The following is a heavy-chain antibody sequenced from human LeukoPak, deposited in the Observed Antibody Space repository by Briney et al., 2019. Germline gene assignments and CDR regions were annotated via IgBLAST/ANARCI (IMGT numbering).Heavy chain of an antibody. CDR3: ARDAGYSSGWYVEPYYYGMDV. V-gene: IGHV4-59*01. Sequence: PSETLSLTCTVSGGSISSYYWSWFRQPPGKGLEWIGYIYYSGSTNYNPSLKSRVTISVDTSKNQFSLKLSSVTAADTAVYYCARDAGYSSGWYVEPYYYGMDVWGQGTTVTVSS. CDR2: IYYSGST. CDR1: GGSISSYY. J-gene: IGHJ6*02. D-gene: IGHD6-19*01.